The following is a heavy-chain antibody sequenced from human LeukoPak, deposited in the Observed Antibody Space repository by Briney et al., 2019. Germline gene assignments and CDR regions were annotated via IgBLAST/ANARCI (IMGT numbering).Heavy chain of an antibody. D-gene: IGHD4-17*01. V-gene: IGHV3-53*01. CDR3: ARGGNDYGDYGGDYFDY. CDR1: GFTVSSNY. Sequence: PGGSLRLSCAASGFTVSSNYMSWVRQVPEKGLEWVSIIYSGGSTYYTDSVKGRFTISRDNSKNILYLQMNSLRAEDMAVYYCARGGNDYGDYGGDYFDYWGQGTLVTVSS. J-gene: IGHJ4*02. CDR2: IYSGGST.